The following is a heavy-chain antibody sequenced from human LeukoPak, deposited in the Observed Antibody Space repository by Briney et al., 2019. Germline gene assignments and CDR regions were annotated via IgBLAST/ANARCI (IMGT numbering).Heavy chain of an antibody. V-gene: IGHV3-23*01. J-gene: IGHJ4*02. CDR1: GFTFSTYA. CDR2: ITGSGGTT. D-gene: IGHD2-2*01. Sequence: GGSLRLSCAASGFTFSTYAMSWVCQAPGKGLNWVSTITGSGGTTYYADSVKGRFTISRDNSKNTLYLQMNSLRAEDTAVYYCAKESCSSRCNFDYWGQGTLVTVSS. CDR3: AKESCSSRCNFDY.